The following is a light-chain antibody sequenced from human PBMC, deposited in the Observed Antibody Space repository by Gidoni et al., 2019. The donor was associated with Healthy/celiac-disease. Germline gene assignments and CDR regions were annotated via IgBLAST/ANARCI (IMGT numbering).Light chain of an antibody. J-gene: IGKJ4*01. CDR1: QSVLYSSNNKNY. CDR3: QQYYSTPLT. CDR2: WAS. Sequence: DIVMTQSPYSLAVSLGERATINCKSSQSVLYSSNNKNYLAWYQQKPGHPPKLLIYWASTRESGVPDRFSGSGSGTDFTLTISSLQAEDVAVYYCQQYYSTPLTFGGGTKVEIK. V-gene: IGKV4-1*01.